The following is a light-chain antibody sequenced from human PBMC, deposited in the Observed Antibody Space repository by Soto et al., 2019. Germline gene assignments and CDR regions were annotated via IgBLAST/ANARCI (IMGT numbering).Light chain of an antibody. J-gene: IGKJ1*01. CDR2: AAS. Sequence: IQMTQSPSSLSASVGDRVTITCRARQGISNYLACYQQKPGKVPKLLIYAASTLQSGLPSRYGCSESGTDFTLTISTLQPEDVATYYCQKYNSATWTFGQGTKVDIK. CDR3: QKYNSATWT. CDR1: QGISNY. V-gene: IGKV1-27*01.